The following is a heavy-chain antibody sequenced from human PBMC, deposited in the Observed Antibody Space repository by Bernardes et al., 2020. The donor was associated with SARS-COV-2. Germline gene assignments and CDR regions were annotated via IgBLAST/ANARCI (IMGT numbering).Heavy chain of an antibody. CDR1: GGSISSSNW. CDR3: ARVLQGGSYYYGMDV. J-gene: IGHJ6*02. CDR2: IYHSGST. D-gene: IGHD4-4*01. V-gene: IGHV4-4*02. Sequence: SETLSLTCAVSGGSISSSNWWSWVRQPPGKGLEWIGEIYHSGSTNYNPSLKSRVTISVDKSKNQFSLKLSSVTAADTAVYYCARVLQGGSYYYGMDVWGQGTTVTVSS.